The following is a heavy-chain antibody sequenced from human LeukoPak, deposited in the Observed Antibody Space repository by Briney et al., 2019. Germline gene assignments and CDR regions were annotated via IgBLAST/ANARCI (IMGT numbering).Heavy chain of an antibody. Sequence: SETLSLTCAVSGSSISSYYWSWIRQPPGKGLEWIGYIYYSGSTNYNPSLKSRVIISVDTSKNQFSLKLSSVTAADTAVYYCARQTTVTTVFDAFDIWGQGTMVTVSS. CDR1: GSSISSYY. CDR2: IYYSGST. V-gene: IGHV4-59*01. J-gene: IGHJ3*02. D-gene: IGHD4-17*01. CDR3: ARQTTVTTVFDAFDI.